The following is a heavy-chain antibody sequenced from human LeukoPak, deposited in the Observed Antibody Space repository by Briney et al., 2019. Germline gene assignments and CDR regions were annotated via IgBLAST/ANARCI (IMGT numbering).Heavy chain of an antibody. CDR1: GYTFTGYY. CDR2: INCNGGGT. D-gene: IGHD2-21*01. J-gene: IGHJ5*02. V-gene: IGHV1-2*06. Sequence: ASVKVSCKASGYTFTGYYIHWVRQAPGQGLEWMGRINCNGGGTSYAQKFQGRVTMTRDTSISTAYVELDRLTSDDTAVYYCARDYGPYPGCSWFDPWGQGTLVTVSS. CDR3: ARDYGPYPGCSWFDP.